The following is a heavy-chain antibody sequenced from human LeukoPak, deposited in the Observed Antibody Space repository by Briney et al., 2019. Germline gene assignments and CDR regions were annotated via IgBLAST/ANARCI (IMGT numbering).Heavy chain of an antibody. CDR3: ARDAHHNYYDSSGYLISTSLY. J-gene: IGHJ4*02. CDR2: ISSSSSYI. V-gene: IGHV3-21*01. D-gene: IGHD3-22*01. Sequence: GGSLRLSCAASGFTFSSYSMNWVRQAPGKGLEWVSSISSSSSYIYYADSVKGRFTISRDNSKNTLYLQMNSLRAEDTAVYYCARDAHHNYYDSSGYLISTSLYWGQGTLVTVSS. CDR1: GFTFSSYS.